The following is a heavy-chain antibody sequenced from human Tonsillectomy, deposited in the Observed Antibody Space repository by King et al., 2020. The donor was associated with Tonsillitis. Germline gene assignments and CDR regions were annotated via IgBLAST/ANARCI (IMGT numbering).Heavy chain of an antibody. D-gene: IGHD3-22*01. CDR2: ISYDGSKK. Sequence: VQLVQSGGGVVQPGRSLRLSCAASGFTFSRYGMYWVRQAPGKGLEWVAVISYDGSKKNYADSVKGRFTVSRDNSKNTLYLQRTSLRAEETAVYYCAKDYYYDNSGYGYWGQGTLVTVSS. V-gene: IGHV3-30*18. CDR1: GFTFSRYG. J-gene: IGHJ4*02. CDR3: AKDYYYDNSGYGY.